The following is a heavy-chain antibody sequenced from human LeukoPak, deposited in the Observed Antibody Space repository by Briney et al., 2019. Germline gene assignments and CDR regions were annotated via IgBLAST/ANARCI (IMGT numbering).Heavy chain of an antibody. Sequence: GGSLRLSCAASGFTFSSYWMNWVRQAPGKGLEWVANINQDGSEKYYLASLKGRFIISRDNAKNSLYLQMTSLRAEDTAVYYCARDHRGIYYPFDSWGQGTLVIVSS. V-gene: IGHV3-7*01. CDR2: INQDGSEK. D-gene: IGHD3-10*01. CDR1: GFTFSSYW. J-gene: IGHJ4*02. CDR3: ARDHRGIYYPFDS.